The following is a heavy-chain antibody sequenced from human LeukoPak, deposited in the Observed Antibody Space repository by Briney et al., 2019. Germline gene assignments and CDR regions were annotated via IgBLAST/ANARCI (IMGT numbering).Heavy chain of an antibody. CDR1: GGSFSGYY. V-gene: IGHV4-34*01. CDR2: INHSGST. CDR3: ARRGAAAGTFYWFDP. D-gene: IGHD6-13*01. Sequence: PSETPSLTCAVYGGSFSGYYWSWIRQPPGQGLEWIGEINHSGSTNYNPSLKSRVTISVDTSKNQFSLKLSSVTAADTAVYYCARRGAAAGTFYWFDPWGQGTLVTVSS. J-gene: IGHJ5*02.